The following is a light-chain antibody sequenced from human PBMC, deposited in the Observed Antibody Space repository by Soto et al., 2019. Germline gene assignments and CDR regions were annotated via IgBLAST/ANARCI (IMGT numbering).Light chain of an antibody. CDR1: QSVSSN. CDR2: NTF. CDR3: QQYGALPPT. J-gene: IGKJ1*01. Sequence: EIVMTQSPATLSVSPGERATLSCRASQSVSSNLAWYQQKPGQAPRLLIYNTFHRATGIPDRFSGTGSETDFTLTISRLEPEDFAVYHCQQYGALPPTFGQGTRVEIK. V-gene: IGKV3-20*01.